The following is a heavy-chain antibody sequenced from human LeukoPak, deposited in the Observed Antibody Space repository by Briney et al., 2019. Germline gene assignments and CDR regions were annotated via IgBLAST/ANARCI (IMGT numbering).Heavy chain of an antibody. CDR3: ARVYDYGKFDY. D-gene: IGHD4/OR15-4a*01. V-gene: IGHV4-59*11. CDR1: GASISSHY. CDR2: IHYSGIT. Sequence: SETLSLTCTVSGASISSHYWSWIRQPPGRGLEWIGYIHYSGITSYDPSLKSRVTISVDTSKSQFSLNLGSVTAADTAVYYCARVYDYGKFDYWGPGTLVTVSS. J-gene: IGHJ4*02.